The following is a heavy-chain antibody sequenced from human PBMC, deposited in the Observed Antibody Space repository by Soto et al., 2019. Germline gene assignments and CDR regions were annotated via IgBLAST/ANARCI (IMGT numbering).Heavy chain of an antibody. CDR1: GGTFSSYA. D-gene: IGHD3-9*01. J-gene: IGHJ4*02. CDR3: AREGWDILTGYLGY. CDR2: IIPIFGTA. Sequence: SVKVSCKASGGTFSSYAISWVRQAPGQGLEWMGGIIPIFGTANYAQKFQGRVTITADESTSTAYMELSSLRYEDTAVYYCAREGWDILTGYLGYWGEGALVTVS. V-gene: IGHV1-69*13.